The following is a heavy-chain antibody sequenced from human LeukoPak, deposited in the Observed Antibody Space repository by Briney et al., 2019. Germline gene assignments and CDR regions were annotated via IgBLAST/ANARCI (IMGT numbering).Heavy chain of an antibody. CDR2: ISGSGGSR. CDR1: EFTFSAYT. CDR3: AKVHQDGLYSNSWYDPGFDY. Sequence: GGSLRLSCVASEFTFSAYTMSWVRQAPGKGLEWVSGISGSGGSRYYADSVKGRFTISRDNSKNTLYLQMNSLRAEDTAVYYCAKVHQDGLYSNSWYDPGFDYWGQGTLVTVSS. D-gene: IGHD6-13*01. V-gene: IGHV3-23*01. J-gene: IGHJ4*02.